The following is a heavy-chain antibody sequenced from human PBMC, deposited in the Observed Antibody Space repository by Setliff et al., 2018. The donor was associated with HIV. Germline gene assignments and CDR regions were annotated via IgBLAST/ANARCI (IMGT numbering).Heavy chain of an antibody. V-gene: IGHV1-18*01. CDR1: GYTFSSYG. Sequence: GASVKVSCKASGYTFSSYGISWVRQAPGQGLEWVGWISAYNGDTKYAQKLQGRLTVTTDTSTSTAYMELRSLRSDDTAVYYCARATSGTIHDFWGQGTLVTVSS. CDR3: ARATSGTIHDF. J-gene: IGHJ4*02. CDR2: ISAYNGDT. D-gene: IGHD3-10*01.